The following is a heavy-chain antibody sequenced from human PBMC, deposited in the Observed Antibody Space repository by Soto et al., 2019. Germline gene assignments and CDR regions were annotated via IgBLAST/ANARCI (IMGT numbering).Heavy chain of an antibody. CDR1: GYTFTSYD. Sequence: ASVKVSCKASGYTFTSYDINWVRQATGQGLEWMGWMNPNSGNTGYAQKLQGRVTMTRNTSISTAYMELSSLRSEDTAVYYCERGVVGSGWYRVRAFDIWAQGTMVTVSS. J-gene: IGHJ3*02. CDR2: MNPNSGNT. V-gene: IGHV1-8*01. D-gene: IGHD6-19*01. CDR3: ERGVVGSGWYRVRAFDI.